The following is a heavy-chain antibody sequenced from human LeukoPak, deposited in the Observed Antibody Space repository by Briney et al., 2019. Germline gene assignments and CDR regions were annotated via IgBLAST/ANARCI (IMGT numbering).Heavy chain of an antibody. D-gene: IGHD7-27*01. CDR3: ARDLAWGAFDY. V-gene: IGHV3-23*01. J-gene: IGHJ4*02. Sequence: GGTLRLSCAASGFTFSNHGMNWVRQAPGKGLEWLSGVSPPGGGTYSADSVKGRFTISRDDSKNTLSLQMNSLRVEDTAVYHCARDLAWGAFDYWGQGTLVTVSS. CDR2: VSPPGGGT. CDR1: GFTFSNHG.